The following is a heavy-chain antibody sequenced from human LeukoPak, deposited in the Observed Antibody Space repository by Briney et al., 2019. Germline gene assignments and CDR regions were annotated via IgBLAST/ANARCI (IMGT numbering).Heavy chain of an antibody. CDR2: IYYSGST. CDR3: ARGNSGCPFCWFDP. D-gene: IGHD6-19*01. Sequence: SETLSLTCTVSGGSISSYYWSWIRQPPGKGLEWIGYIYYSGSTNYNPSLKSRVTISVDTSKNQFSLKLSSVTAADTAVYYCARGNSGCPFCWFDPWGQGTLVTVSS. CDR1: GGSISSYY. J-gene: IGHJ5*02. V-gene: IGHV4-59*01.